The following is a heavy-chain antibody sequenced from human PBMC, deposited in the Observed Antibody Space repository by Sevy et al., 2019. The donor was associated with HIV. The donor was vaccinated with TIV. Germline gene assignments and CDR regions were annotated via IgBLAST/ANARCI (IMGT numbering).Heavy chain of an antibody. D-gene: IGHD3-10*01. CDR2: INHSGST. CDR3: ARGSMVRGVSNWFDP. CDR1: GGSFSGYY. V-gene: IGHV4-34*01. Sequence: SETLSLTCAVYGGSFSGYYWSWIRQPPGKGLEWIGEINHSGSTNYNPSLKSRVTISVDTSKNQFSLKLSSVTAADTAAYYCARGSMVRGVSNWFDPWGQGTLVTVSS. J-gene: IGHJ5*02.